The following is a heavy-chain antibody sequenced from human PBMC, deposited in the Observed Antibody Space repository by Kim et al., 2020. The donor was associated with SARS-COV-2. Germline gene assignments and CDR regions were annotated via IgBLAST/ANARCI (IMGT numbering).Heavy chain of an antibody. Sequence: SETLSLTCTVSGGSISSSSYYWGWIRQPPGKGLEWIGSIYYSGSTYYNPSLKSRVTISVDTSKNQFSLKLSSVTAADTAVYYCARHHLYRSSTRYYFDYWGQGTLVTVSS. D-gene: IGHD2-2*01. CDR2: IYYSGST. CDR1: GGSISSSSYY. CDR3: ARHHLYRSSTRYYFDY. J-gene: IGHJ4*02. V-gene: IGHV4-39*01.